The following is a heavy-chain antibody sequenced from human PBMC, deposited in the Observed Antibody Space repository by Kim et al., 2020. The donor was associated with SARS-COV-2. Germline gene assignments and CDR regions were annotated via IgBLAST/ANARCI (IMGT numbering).Heavy chain of an antibody. D-gene: IGHD2-2*01. Sequence: SETLSLTCTVSGGSVSSGSYYWSWIRQPPGKGLEWIGYIYYSGSTNYNPSLKSRVTISVDTSKNQFSLKLSSVTAADTAVYYCARTVGGYCSSTSCYCGWFDPWGQGTLVTVSS. CDR1: GGSVSSGSYY. CDR2: IYYSGST. J-gene: IGHJ5*02. CDR3: ARTVGGYCSSTSCYCGWFDP. V-gene: IGHV4-61*01.